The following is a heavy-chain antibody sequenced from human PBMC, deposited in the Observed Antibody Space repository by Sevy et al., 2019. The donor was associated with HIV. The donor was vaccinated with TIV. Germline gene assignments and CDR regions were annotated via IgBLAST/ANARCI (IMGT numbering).Heavy chain of an antibody. J-gene: IGHJ4*02. CDR2: INNGGST. CDR3: ASGDTTMITDLDY. CDR1: GFTFSNYA. Sequence: GGSLRLSCGASGFTFSNYAMSWVRQAPGKGPEWVSGINNGGSTYYADYVMGRFSIYRDNSKKMVFQRMNSLGAEDTAGYYWASGDTTMITDLDYWGQGALVTVSS. D-gene: IGHD5-18*01. V-gene: IGHV3-23*01.